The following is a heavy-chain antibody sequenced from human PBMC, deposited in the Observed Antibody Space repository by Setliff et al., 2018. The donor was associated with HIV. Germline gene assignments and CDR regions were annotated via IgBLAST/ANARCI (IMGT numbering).Heavy chain of an antibody. CDR3: ARAPFTSGHYGADY. CDR1: GGTFSTFSSSA. J-gene: IGHJ4*02. D-gene: IGHD3-10*01. V-gene: IGHV1-69*05. Sequence: ASVKVSCKASGGTFSTFSSSAISWVRQAPGQGLEWMGGVIPIFGTPKYPQKFQGRVTMTTDTSTNTVYLELTSLRSEDTAVYCCARAPFTSGHYGADYWGQGTLVTVSS. CDR2: VIPIFGTP.